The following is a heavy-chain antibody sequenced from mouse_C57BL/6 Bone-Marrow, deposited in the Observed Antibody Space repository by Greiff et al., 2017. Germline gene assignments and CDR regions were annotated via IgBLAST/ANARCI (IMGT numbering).Heavy chain of an antibody. V-gene: IGHV14-4*01. CDR1: GFNIKDDY. CDR2: IDPENGDT. Sequence: EVQLQESGAELVRPGASVKLSCTASGFNIKDDYMHWVKQRPEQGLEWIGWIDPENGDTEYASKFQGKATITADTSSNPAYLQLSSLTSEDTAVYYCTTEGVGVVAPSFDYWGQGTTRTVSS. CDR3: TTEGVGVVAPSFDY. J-gene: IGHJ2*01. D-gene: IGHD1-1*01.